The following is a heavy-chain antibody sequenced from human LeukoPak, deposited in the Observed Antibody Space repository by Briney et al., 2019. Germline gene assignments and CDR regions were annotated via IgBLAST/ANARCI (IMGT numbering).Heavy chain of an antibody. Sequence: GGSLGLSCAASGFMFSDYFMSWIRQAPGKELEWISYISSNSKYTKYADSVKGRFTISRDNAKKSLYLQMNSLRAEGTAVYYCARDNGNKYYFDYWGQGTLVTVSS. V-gene: IGHV3-11*05. CDR3: ARDNGNKYYFDY. J-gene: IGHJ4*02. D-gene: IGHD2-8*01. CDR2: ISSNSKYT. CDR1: GFMFSDYF.